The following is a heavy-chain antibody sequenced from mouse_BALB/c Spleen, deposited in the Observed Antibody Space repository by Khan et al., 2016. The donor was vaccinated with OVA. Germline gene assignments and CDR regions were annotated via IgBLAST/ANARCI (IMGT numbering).Heavy chain of an antibody. V-gene: IGHV5-6*01. CDR3: ARTITTAKGDYCAMDY. J-gene: IGHJ4*01. D-gene: IGHD1-2*01. Sequence: EVQLLETGGDLVKPGGSLKLSCAASGFTFSSYGMSWVRQTPDKRLEWVATISSGGHYTYFPDSVRGRFTISRDNAKNTLYLQMSSLKSEDTAMYYRARTITTAKGDYCAMDYWGQGTSVTVSS. CDR1: GFTFSSYG. CDR2: ISSGGHYT.